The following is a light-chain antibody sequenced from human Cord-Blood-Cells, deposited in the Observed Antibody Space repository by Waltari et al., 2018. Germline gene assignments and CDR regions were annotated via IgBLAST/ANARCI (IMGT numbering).Light chain of an antibody. Sequence: EIQMTQSPSTLSASVVDRVTITCRASQSISSWLAWYQQKPGKAPKLLIYDASSLESGVPSRFSGSGSGTEFTLTISSLQPDDFATYYCQQYNSYSGYTFGQGTKLEIK. CDR3: QQYNSYSGYT. CDR1: QSISSW. CDR2: DAS. V-gene: IGKV1-5*01. J-gene: IGKJ2*01.